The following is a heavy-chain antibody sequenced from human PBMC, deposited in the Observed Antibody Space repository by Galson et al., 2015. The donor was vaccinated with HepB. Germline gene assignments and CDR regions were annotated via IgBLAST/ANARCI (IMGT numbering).Heavy chain of an antibody. V-gene: IGHV4-39*01. J-gene: IGHJ4*02. CDR2: IYYSGST. CDR1: GGSISSSSYY. D-gene: IGHD3-16*01. CDR3: ARHRTDYAPGLFDY. Sequence: ETLSLTCTVSGGSISSSSYYWGWIRQPPGKGLEWIGSIYYSGSTYYNPSLKSRVTISVDTSKNQFSLKLSSVTAADTAVYYCARHRTDYAPGLFDYWGQGTLVTVSS.